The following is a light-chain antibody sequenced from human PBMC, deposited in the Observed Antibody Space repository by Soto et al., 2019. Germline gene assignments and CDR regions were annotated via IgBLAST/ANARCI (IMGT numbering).Light chain of an antibody. V-gene: IGLV2-11*01. Sequence: QSVLTQPRSVSGSPGQSVTISCTGTSSDVGGYNYVSWYQQHPGKAPKLMIYDVSKRPSGVPDRFSGSKSGNTASLTISGLQAEDEADYYCCSYAGSYTKGDVFGTGTKLTVL. J-gene: IGLJ1*01. CDR2: DVS. CDR1: SSDVGGYNY. CDR3: CSYAGSYTKGDV.